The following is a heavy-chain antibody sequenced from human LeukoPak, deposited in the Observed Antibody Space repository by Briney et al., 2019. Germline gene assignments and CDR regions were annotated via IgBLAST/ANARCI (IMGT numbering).Heavy chain of an antibody. CDR3: ARVPYGSGSYRPFDY. CDR1: GYIFINYG. Sequence: SVKVSCKTSGYIFINYGISWVRQAPGQGLEWMGRIIPILGIANYAQKFQGRVTITADKSTSTAYMELSSLRSEDTAVYYCARVPYGSGSYRPFDYWGQGTLVTVSS. V-gene: IGHV1-69*04. J-gene: IGHJ4*02. CDR2: IIPILGIA. D-gene: IGHD3-10*01.